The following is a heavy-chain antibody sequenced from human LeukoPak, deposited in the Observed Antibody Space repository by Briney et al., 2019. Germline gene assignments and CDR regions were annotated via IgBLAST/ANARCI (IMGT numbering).Heavy chain of an antibody. D-gene: IGHD3-10*01. V-gene: IGHV3-21*01. Sequence: PGGSLRLSCAASGFTFSSYSMNWVRQAPGKGLEWVSSISSSSSYIYYADSVKGRFTISRDNAKNSLYLQMNSLRAEDTAVYYCAREITMVRGVISAPFDYWGQGTLVTVTS. CDR3: AREITMVRGVISAPFDY. CDR1: GFTFSSYS. J-gene: IGHJ4*02. CDR2: ISSSSSYI.